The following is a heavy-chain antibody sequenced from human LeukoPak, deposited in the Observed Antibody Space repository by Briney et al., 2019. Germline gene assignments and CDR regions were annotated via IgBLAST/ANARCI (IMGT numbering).Heavy chain of an antibody. J-gene: IGHJ4*02. CDR3: ARSKYSSSWYYFDY. Sequence: SVTLSLTCAVSGDSISSSHWWSWVRQPPGKGLEWIGEIYHSGSTNYNPSLKSRVTISVDKSKNRFSLKLSSVTAADTAVYYCARSKYSSSWYYFDYWGQGTLVTVSS. D-gene: IGHD6-13*01. CDR1: GDSISSSHW. V-gene: IGHV4-4*02. CDR2: IYHSGST.